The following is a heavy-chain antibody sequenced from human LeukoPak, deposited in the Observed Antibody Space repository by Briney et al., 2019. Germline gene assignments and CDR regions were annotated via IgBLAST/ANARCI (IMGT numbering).Heavy chain of an antibody. V-gene: IGHV4-59*01. Sequence: PSETLSVTCTVAGGSISSYYWSWIRQPPGKGLEWIGYIYYSGSTNYNPSLKSRVTISVDTSKNQFSLKLSSVTAADTAVYYSARGVATIPFYYFDYWGQGTLVTVSS. CDR3: ARGVATIPFYYFDY. CDR2: IYYSGST. J-gene: IGHJ4*02. CDR1: GGSISSYY. D-gene: IGHD5-12*01.